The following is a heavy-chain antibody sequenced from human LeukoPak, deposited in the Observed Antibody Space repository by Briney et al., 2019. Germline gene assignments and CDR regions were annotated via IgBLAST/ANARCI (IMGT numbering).Heavy chain of an antibody. D-gene: IGHD3-10*02. Sequence: GGSLRLSCAASRFTFDDYGMSWVRQAPGKGLEWVSYISSSSYSIYYADSVKGRFTISRDNAKNSLYLQMNSLRAEDTAVYYCAELGITMIGGVWGKGTTVTISS. V-gene: IGHV3-48*01. CDR3: AELGITMIGGV. CDR2: ISSSSYSI. CDR1: RFTFDDYG. J-gene: IGHJ6*04.